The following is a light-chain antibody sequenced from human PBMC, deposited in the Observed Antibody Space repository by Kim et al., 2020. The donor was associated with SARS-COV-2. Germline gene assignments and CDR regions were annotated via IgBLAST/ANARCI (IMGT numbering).Light chain of an antibody. CDR3: QQYASSRT. J-gene: IGKJ1*01. CDR1: QSVGSSY. CDR2: GAS. V-gene: IGKV3-20*01. Sequence: EIVLTQSPGTLSLSPGERATLSCRASQSVGSSYLAWNQQKPGQAPRLLIYGASSRATGIPDRFSGSGSGTDFTLTISRLEPEDFAVYYCQQYASSRTFGQGTKVDIK.